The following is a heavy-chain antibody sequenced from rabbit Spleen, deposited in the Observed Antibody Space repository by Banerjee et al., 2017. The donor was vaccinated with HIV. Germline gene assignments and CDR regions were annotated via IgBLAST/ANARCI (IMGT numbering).Heavy chain of an antibody. D-gene: IGHD8-1*01. V-gene: IGHV1S45*01. J-gene: IGHJ6*01. CDR2: IDVVKSGST. CDR1: GLDFSSSYW. Sequence: EQLVASGGGLVKPGSSLTLTCKASGLDFSSSYWICWVRQAPGKGLEWIACIDVVKSGSTYYSTWAKGRFTISESSSTTVTLQMTSLTAADTATYFCARDTGSSFSSYGMDLWGPGTLVTVS. CDR3: ARDTGSSFSSYGMDL.